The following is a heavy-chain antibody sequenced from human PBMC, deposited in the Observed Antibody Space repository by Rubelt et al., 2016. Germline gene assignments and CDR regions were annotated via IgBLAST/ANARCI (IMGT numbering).Heavy chain of an antibody. CDR3: ARHRDLNPVDL. D-gene: IGHD1-14*01. J-gene: IGHJ4*02. Sequence: EEQLVQSGAEVKKPGESLEISCEGSGYMFTTYWIGWVRQMPGKGLEWMGIIHPGDSVTRYSSSFQGPVTISVDKCISTAYLQWSSLKASDSAMYYCARHRDLNPVDLWGQGTLVTVSS. CDR2: IHPGDSVT. CDR1: GYMFTTYW. V-gene: IGHV5-51*01.